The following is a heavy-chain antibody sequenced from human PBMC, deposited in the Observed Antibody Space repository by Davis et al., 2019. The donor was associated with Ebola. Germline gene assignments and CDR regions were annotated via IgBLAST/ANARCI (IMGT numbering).Heavy chain of an antibody. CDR1: GFTFSSYG. V-gene: IGHV3-30*03. Sequence: GESLKISCAASGFTFSSYGMHWVRQAPGKGLEWVTVISYDGSNKYYADSVKGRFTISRDNSKNTLYLQMNSLRAEDTAVYYCASLQIAARQFDYWGQGTLVTVSS. J-gene: IGHJ4*02. D-gene: IGHD6-6*01. CDR3: ASLQIAARQFDY. CDR2: ISYDGSNK.